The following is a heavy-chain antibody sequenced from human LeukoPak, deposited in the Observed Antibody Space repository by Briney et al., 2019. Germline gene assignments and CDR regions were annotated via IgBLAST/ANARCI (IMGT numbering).Heavy chain of an antibody. J-gene: IGHJ4*02. CDR3: AREGRESSGYDY. Sequence: GGSLRLSCAASGVTFSSYWMSWVRQAPGKGLEWVANIKQDGSEKNYVDSVKGRFTISRDNAKKSLYLQVNSLRAEDTAVYHCAREGRESSGYDYWGQGTLVTVSS. CDR1: GVTFSSYW. CDR2: IKQDGSEK. D-gene: IGHD3-22*01. V-gene: IGHV3-7*01.